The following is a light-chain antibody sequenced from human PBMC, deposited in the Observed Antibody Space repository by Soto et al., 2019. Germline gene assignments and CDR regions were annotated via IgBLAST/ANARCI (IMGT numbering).Light chain of an antibody. J-gene: IGLJ3*02. V-gene: IGLV1-47*01. CDR1: SSNIGSNY. CDR3: AAWDDSLSGPV. Sequence: QSVLTQPPSASGTPGQRVTISCSGSSSNIGSNYVYWYQQLPGTAPKLLIYRNNQRPSGVPDRFSGFKSGTSASLAISGLRSEDEADYCCAAWDDSLSGPVFGGGTKLTVL. CDR2: RNN.